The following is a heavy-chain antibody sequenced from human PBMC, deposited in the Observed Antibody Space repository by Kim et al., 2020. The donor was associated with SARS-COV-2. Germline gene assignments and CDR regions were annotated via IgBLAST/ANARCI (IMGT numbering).Heavy chain of an antibody. V-gene: IGHV4-39*01. CDR2: T. CDR3: ARHSRRGSGWWY. D-gene: IGHD6-19*01. Sequence: TYDNPSLKSRVTISVDTSKNQFSLKLSSVTAADTAVYYCARHSRRGSGWWYWGQGTLVTVSS. J-gene: IGHJ4*02.